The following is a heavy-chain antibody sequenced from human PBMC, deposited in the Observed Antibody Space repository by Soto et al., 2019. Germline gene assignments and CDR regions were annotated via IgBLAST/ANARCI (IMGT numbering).Heavy chain of an antibody. Sequence: QLQLQESGPGLVKPSETLSLTCTVSGGSISSRGYYWGWIRQPLGKGLEWIGTIYYSGSTYYNPSLKSRVTISVDTSKNQFSLKLSSVTAADTAVYYCATSNWFDPWGQGTLVTVSS. CDR2: IYYSGST. CDR1: GGSISSRGYY. CDR3: ATSNWFDP. V-gene: IGHV4-39*01. J-gene: IGHJ5*02.